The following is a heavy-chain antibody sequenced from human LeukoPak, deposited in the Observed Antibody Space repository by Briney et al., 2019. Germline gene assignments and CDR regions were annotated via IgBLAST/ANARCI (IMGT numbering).Heavy chain of an antibody. CDR1: GGSISSGGYY. V-gene: IGHV4-31*03. Sequence: SQTLSLTCSVSGGSISSGGYYWTWIRQHPGKGLEWIGYISYSGSTCYNPSLQSRVTISVDTSKNQFSLKLSSVTAADTAVYYCASRRDEAWFDPWGQGTLVTVSS. CDR2: ISYSGST. D-gene: IGHD5-24*01. CDR3: ASRRDEAWFDP. J-gene: IGHJ5*02.